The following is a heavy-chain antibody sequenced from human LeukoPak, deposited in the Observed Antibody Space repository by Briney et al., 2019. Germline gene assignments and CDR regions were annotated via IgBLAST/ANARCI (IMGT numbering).Heavy chain of an antibody. V-gene: IGHV4-59*01. J-gene: IGHJ4*02. CDR1: GGSISSYY. CDR3: ARSPGYSSGWSTLYYFDY. Sequence: ETLSLTYTVSGGSISSYYWSWIRQPPGKGLEWIGYIYYSGSTNYNPSLKSRVTISVDTSKNQFSLKLSSVTAADTAVYYCARSPGYSSGWSTLYYFDYWGQGTLVTVSS. D-gene: IGHD6-19*01. CDR2: IYYSGST.